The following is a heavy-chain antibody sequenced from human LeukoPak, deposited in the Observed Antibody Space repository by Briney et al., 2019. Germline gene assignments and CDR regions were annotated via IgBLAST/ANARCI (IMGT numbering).Heavy chain of an antibody. D-gene: IGHD3-10*01. CDR2: ISGSGGST. J-gene: IGHJ4*02. CDR3: AKDPRELLWFGADLTASFDY. V-gene: IGHV3-23*01. Sequence: PGGSLRLSCAASGFTFSSYAMSWVRQAPGKGLEWVSAISGSGGSTYYADSVKGRFTISRDNSKNTLYLQMNSLRAEDTAVYYCAKDPRELLWFGADLTASFDYWGQGTLVTVSS. CDR1: GFTFSSYA.